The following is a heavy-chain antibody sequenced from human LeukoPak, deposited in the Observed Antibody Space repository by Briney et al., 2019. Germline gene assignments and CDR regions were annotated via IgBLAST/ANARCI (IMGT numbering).Heavy chain of an antibody. J-gene: IGHJ6*03. Sequence: SGTLSLTCTVSGYSISSGYYWGWIRQPPGKGLEWIGSIYHSGSTYYNPSLKSRVTISVDTSKNQFSLKLSSVTAADTAVYYCARVAGDYDFWSGYYYYYMDVWGKGTTVTVSS. V-gene: IGHV4-38-2*02. CDR3: ARVAGDYDFWSGYYYYYMDV. CDR1: GYSISSGYY. D-gene: IGHD3-3*01. CDR2: IYHSGST.